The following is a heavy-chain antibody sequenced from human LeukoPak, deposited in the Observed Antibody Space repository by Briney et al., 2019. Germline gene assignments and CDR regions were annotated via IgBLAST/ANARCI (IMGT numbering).Heavy chain of an antibody. CDR3: ARAWYSWGYYFDY. CDR2: ISSSSSTI. CDR1: GFTFSSYS. Sequence: GGSLRLSCAASGFTFSSYSMNWVRQAPGKGLEWVSYISSSSSTIFYADSVKARFTISRDNAKNSLYLQMHSLRDEDTAVYYCARAWYSWGYYFDYWGQGTLVTVSS. V-gene: IGHV3-48*02. D-gene: IGHD1-26*01. J-gene: IGHJ4*02.